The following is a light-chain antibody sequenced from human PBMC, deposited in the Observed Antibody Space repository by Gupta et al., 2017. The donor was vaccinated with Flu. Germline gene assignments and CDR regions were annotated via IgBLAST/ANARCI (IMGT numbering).Light chain of an antibody. CDR1: SSDVGGYND. V-gene: IGLV2-14*01. J-gene: IGLJ1*01. Sequence: QSALTQPASVSGSSGQSITIYCTATSSDVGGYNDVSLYQQHQGKAPKLMIYEVSNRPSGVSNRCAGSKSVNTASLTISGLQAEDEADYYCSSYTSSSAYVFGTGTKVTVL. CDR2: EVS. CDR3: SSYTSSSAYV.